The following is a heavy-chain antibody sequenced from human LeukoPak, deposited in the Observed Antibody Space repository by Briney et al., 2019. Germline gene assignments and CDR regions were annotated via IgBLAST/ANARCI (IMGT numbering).Heavy chain of an antibody. D-gene: IGHD3-16*01. CDR1: GFTFNTYW. Sequence: PGGSLRLSCVGSGFTFNTYWIHWVRQAPGKGLVWVARVKEDGRETNYADSVEGRFTLSRDNAKNTVYLQMNNLRADDTAVYFCARGGGLDVWGQGATVTVSS. CDR3: ARGGGLDV. CDR2: VKEDGRET. J-gene: IGHJ6*02. V-gene: IGHV3-74*01.